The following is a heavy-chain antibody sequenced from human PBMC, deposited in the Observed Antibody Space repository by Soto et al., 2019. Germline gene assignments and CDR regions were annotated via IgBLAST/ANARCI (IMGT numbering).Heavy chain of an antibody. V-gene: IGHV1-69*13. CDR3: ARESQQLLPAFAT. CDR2: IIPIFGTA. J-gene: IGHJ3*02. CDR1: GGTFSSYA. Sequence: SVKVSCKASGGTFSSYAISWVRQAPGQGLEWMGGIIPIFGTANYAQKFQGRVTITADESTSTAYMELSSLRSEDTAVYYCARESQQLLPAFATWGQGTMVTVSS. D-gene: IGHD6-6*01.